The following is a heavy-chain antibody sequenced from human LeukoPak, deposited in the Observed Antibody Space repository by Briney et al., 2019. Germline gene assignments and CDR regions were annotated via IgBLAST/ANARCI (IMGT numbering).Heavy chain of an antibody. CDR2: ISSISSYI. V-gene: IGHV3-21*01. Sequence: GGSLRLSCADSGFTFRGYSMNWVRQAPGKGLEWVSSISSISSYIHYADSVKGRFTISRDNAKNSLYLQMNSLRAEDTAVYYCARVGSGTYGGYFDYWGQGTLVTVSS. CDR3: ARVGSGTYGGYFDY. D-gene: IGHD3-10*01. J-gene: IGHJ4*02. CDR1: GFTFRGYS.